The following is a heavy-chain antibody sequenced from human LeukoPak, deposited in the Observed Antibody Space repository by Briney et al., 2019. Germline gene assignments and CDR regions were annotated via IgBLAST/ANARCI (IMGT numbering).Heavy chain of an antibody. CDR3: ARGQLRYYYYDSSYGENDYFDY. CDR2: IYYNGST. V-gene: IGHV4-59*01. CDR1: GGSISSYY. J-gene: IGHJ4*02. D-gene: IGHD3-22*01. Sequence: RSSETLSLTCTVSGGSISSYYWSWIRQPPGKGLEWIGYIYYNGSTNYNPSLKSRVTISVDTSKNQFSLKLSSVTAADTAVYYCARGQLRYYYYDSSYGENDYFDYWGQGTLVTVSS.